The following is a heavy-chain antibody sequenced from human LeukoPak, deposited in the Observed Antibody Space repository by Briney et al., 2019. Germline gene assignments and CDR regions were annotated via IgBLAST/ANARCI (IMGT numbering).Heavy chain of an antibody. Sequence: GGSLRLACAASGFTFSCYEMTWVRQAPGKGLEWVSYISGGGTTIYYADSVKGRFTISRDNAKNSLYLQMNSLRAEDTAVYYCVGDRAEASGKNAFDIWGQGTRVTVSS. V-gene: IGHV3-48*03. CDR3: VGDRAEASGKNAFDI. CDR1: GFTFSCYE. CDR2: ISGGGTTI. D-gene: IGHD3-10*01. J-gene: IGHJ3*02.